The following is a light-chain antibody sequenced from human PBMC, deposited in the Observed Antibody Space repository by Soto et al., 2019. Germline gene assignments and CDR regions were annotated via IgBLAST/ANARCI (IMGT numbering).Light chain of an antibody. J-gene: IGKJ1*01. Sequence: EMVLAQSPGTLSLSRGERATLSCRASQSVSSSYLAWYQQKPGQAPRLLIYGASSRATGIPDRFSGSGSGTDFTLTISRLEPEDFAVYYCQQYGSSPGTFGLGTKVDIK. CDR1: QSVSSSY. CDR2: GAS. V-gene: IGKV3-20*01. CDR3: QQYGSSPGT.